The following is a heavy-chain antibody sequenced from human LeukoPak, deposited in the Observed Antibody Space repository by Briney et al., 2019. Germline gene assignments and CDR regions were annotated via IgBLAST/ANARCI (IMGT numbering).Heavy chain of an antibody. V-gene: IGHV3-72*01. Sequence: GGSLRLSCAASGFTFSDHYMDWVRQAPGKGLEWVGRARNKADRYTTEYAASVKGGFTISRDDSKSSVYLQMNSLKTEDTAVYYCARIGNYLDYWGQGTLVTVSS. D-gene: IGHD1-26*01. CDR3: ARIGNYLDY. CDR1: GFTFSDHY. CDR2: ARNKADRYTT. J-gene: IGHJ4*02.